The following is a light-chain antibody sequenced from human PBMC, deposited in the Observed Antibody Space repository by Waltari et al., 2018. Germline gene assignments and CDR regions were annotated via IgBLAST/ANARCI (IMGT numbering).Light chain of an antibody. V-gene: IGKV1-5*01. CDR3: QQFDTDVT. J-gene: IGKJ2*01. CDR2: KAS. CDR1: HRINIW. Sequence: IQVIQSPSTLSASVGDTVTISGRVSHRINIWLAWYQQKPGKAHKLLIKKASTLEDGVPSRFSGSGSGTEFTLTIKSLQPDDFGTYFCQQFDTDVTFGQGTKVEI.